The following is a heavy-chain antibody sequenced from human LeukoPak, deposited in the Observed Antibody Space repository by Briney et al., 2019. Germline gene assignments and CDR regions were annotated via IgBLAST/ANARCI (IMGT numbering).Heavy chain of an antibody. Sequence: GGSLRLSCAASGFTFSSFWMHWVRHAPGNGLVWVSRINTGGTDTVYADSVKGRFTISRDNAKNTRYLQMNSLRAEDTAVYYCVRGSFGPDIWGQGTMVTVSS. CDR3: VRGSFGPDI. CDR2: INTGGTDT. J-gene: IGHJ3*02. V-gene: IGHV3-74*01. D-gene: IGHD3/OR15-3a*01. CDR1: GFTFSSFW.